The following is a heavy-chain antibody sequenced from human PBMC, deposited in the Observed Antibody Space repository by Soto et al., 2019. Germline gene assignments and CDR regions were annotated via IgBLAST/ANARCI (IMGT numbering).Heavy chain of an antibody. CDR1: GFSFGGYA. CDR2: ISGSGASP. V-gene: IGHV3-23*01. CDR3: AKGSRGYTQYYFDY. Sequence: EVQLLESGGGLVQPGGSLRLSCAASGFSFGGYAMGWVRQAPGKGLQWVSSISGSGASPYYADSVKGRFTISRDNSQNTLYLQMNSLRAEDTAVYYCAKGSRGYTQYYFDYWGQGTLATVSS. J-gene: IGHJ4*02. D-gene: IGHD5-18*01.